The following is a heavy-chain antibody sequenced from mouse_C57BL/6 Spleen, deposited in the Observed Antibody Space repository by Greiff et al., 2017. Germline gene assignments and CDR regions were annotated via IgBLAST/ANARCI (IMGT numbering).Heavy chain of an antibody. J-gene: IGHJ4*01. D-gene: IGHD3-2*02. V-gene: IGHV1-82*01. CDR1: GYAFSSSW. CDR3: ARGGSGYPMDY. CDR2: IYPGDGDT. Sequence: VHLVESGPELVKPGASVKISCKASGYAFSSSWMNWVKQRPGKGLEWIGRIYPGDGDTNYNGKFKGKATLTADKSSSTAYMQLISLTSEDSAVYFCARGGSGYPMDYWGQGTSVTVSS.